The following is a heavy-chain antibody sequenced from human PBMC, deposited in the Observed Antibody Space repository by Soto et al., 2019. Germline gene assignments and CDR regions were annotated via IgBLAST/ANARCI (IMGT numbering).Heavy chain of an antibody. Sequence: SETLSLTCTVSGYSISGDNWSWIRQSPGKGLEWIAHIDNNRGFKTNPSFKGRVTISIDTSKNQFSLHLGSVTAADTAVYYCARRNGDYPRIYYFDYWGQGTLVTVSS. CDR2: IDNNRGF. CDR3: ARRNGDYPRIYYFDY. D-gene: IGHD4-17*01. CDR1: GYSISGDN. V-gene: IGHV4-59*01. J-gene: IGHJ4*02.